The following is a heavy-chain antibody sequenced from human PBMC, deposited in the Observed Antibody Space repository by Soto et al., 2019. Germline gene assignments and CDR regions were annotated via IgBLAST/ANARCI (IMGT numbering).Heavy chain of an antibody. CDR2: LNWNGGST. Sequence: EVHLVESGGAVVRPGGSLRLSCAASGFTFDDYAMSWVRQAPGKGLEWVAALNWNGGSTTYADSLKGRFTISRDNAKNSLHLQISSLRAEDTALYYCARCSSTSCYIMASFDYWGQGTLVTVSS. CDR3: ARCSSTSCYIMASFDY. V-gene: IGHV3-20*04. CDR1: GFTFDDYA. J-gene: IGHJ4*02. D-gene: IGHD2-2*02.